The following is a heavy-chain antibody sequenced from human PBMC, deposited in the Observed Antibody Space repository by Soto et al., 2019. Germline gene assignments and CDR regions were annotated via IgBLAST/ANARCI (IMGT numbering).Heavy chain of an antibody. V-gene: IGHV4-59*08. CDR3: ARAGGYYYYGMDV. Sequence: PSATPSLTCTVSGGSISSYYWNWIRQPPGRGLEWVGYIYYSGSTNYNPSLKSRVTISVDTSKNQFSLKLSSVTAADTAVYYCARAGGYYYYGMDVWGQGTTVTVSS. J-gene: IGHJ6*02. CDR1: GGSISSYY. CDR2: IYYSGST. D-gene: IGHD2-8*02.